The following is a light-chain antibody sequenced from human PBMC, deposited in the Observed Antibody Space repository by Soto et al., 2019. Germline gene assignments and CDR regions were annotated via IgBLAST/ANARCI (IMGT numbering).Light chain of an antibody. CDR1: QSVTNN. V-gene: IGKV3-15*01. CDR2: GAS. CDR3: QQYGSSPWT. J-gene: IGKJ1*01. Sequence: EIVMTQSPATLSVSPGERATLSCRASQSVTNNLAWYQQKPGQAPRLLIYGASSRATGIPARFSGSGSGTEFTLTISSLQSEDFAVYYCQQYGSSPWTFGQGTKVDIK.